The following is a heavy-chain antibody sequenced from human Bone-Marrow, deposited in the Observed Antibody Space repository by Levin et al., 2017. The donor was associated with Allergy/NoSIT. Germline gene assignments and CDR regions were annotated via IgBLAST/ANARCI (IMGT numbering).Heavy chain of an antibody. V-gene: IGHV3-23*01. D-gene: IGHD6-19*01. CDR2: ISGSGGNT. CDR1: GFTLSNDA. CDR3: AKGLTVPGTQGRALTPLAF. J-gene: IGHJ4*02. Sequence: GGSLRLSCVASGFTLSNDAMTWVRQTPGGGLEWVSGISGSGGNTYYADSVKGRFTLSRDISKNTLFLQMNSLRADDTAVYYCAKGLTVPGTQGRALTPLAFWGQGTLVTVSS.